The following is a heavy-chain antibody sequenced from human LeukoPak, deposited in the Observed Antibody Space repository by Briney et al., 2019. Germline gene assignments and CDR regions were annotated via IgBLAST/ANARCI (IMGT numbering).Heavy chain of an antibody. V-gene: IGHV3-49*03. CDR3: TSHHDLDQFDP. Sequence: GGSLRLSCTASGFTFGDYAMSWFRQAPGKGLEWVGFIRSKAYGGTTEYAASVKGRFTISRDDSKSIAYLQMNSLKTEDTAVYYCTSHHDLDQFDPWGQGTLVTVSS. CDR1: GFTFGDYA. CDR2: IRSKAYGGTT. J-gene: IGHJ5*02. D-gene: IGHD1-1*01.